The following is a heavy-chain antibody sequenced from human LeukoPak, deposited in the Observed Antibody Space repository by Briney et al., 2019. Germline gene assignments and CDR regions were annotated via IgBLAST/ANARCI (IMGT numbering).Heavy chain of an antibody. CDR1: GGSISSYY. J-gene: IGHJ6*02. V-gene: IGHV4-59*01. CDR3: ARGAAYYDFWSGYSAQYYYYGMDV. D-gene: IGHD3-3*01. Sequence: PSETLSLTCTVSGGSISSYYWSWIRQPPGKGLEWIGYIYYSGSTNYNPSLKSRVTISVDTSKNQFSLKLSSVTAADTAVYYCARGAAYYDFWSGYSAQYYYYGMDVWGQGTTVTVSS. CDR2: IYYSGST.